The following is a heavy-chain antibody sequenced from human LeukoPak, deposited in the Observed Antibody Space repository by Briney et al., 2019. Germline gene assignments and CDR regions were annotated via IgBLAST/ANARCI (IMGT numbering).Heavy chain of an antibody. CDR3: GKTTTGYSSGRYPGWPVDY. D-gene: IGHD6-19*01. Sequence: PGGSLRLSCAASGFTFNSYAMYWVRQAPGKGLEWVSGIFGSGGSAHYADSVKGRFTISRDNSKNTVYLQMDSLRVEDTAVYHCGKTTTGYSSGRYPGWPVDYWGQGTLVTVSS. CDR2: IFGSGGSA. CDR1: GFTFNSYA. J-gene: IGHJ4*02. V-gene: IGHV3-23*01.